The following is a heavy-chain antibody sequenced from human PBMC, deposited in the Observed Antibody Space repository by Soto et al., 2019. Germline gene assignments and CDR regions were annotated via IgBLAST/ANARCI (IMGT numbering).Heavy chain of an antibody. Sequence: SETLSLTCTVSGVSISRGDYYWIWIRQPPGKGLEWIGYIYYSGSTYYNPSLKSRVTISVDTSKNQFSLKLSSVTAADTAVYYCARDIGYCISTSCYGGPYYYYGMDVWGQGTTVTVSS. CDR3: ARDIGYCISTSCYGGPYYYYGMDV. D-gene: IGHD2-2*03. J-gene: IGHJ6*02. V-gene: IGHV4-30-4*01. CDR1: GVSISRGDYY. CDR2: IYYSGST.